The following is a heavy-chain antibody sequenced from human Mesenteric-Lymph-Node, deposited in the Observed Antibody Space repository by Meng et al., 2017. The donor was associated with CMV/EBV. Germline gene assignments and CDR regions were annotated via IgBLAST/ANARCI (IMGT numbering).Heavy chain of an antibody. CDR1: GFTFDDYA. D-gene: IGHD6-19*01. Sequence: GGSLRLSCAASGFTFDDYAMHWVRQAPGKGLEWVSGISWNSGSIGYADSVKGRFTISRDNAKNSLYLQMNSLRAEDTALYYCARDKSSSGWPPDYWGQGTLVTVSS. CDR3: ARDKSSSGWPPDY. CDR2: ISWNSGSI. V-gene: IGHV3-9*01. J-gene: IGHJ4*02.